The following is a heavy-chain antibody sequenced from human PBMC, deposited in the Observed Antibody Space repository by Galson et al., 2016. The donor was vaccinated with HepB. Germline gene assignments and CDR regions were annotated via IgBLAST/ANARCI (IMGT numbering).Heavy chain of an antibody. CDR3: ASGKWRDFDY. J-gene: IGHJ4*02. D-gene: IGHD1-26*01. CDR1: GYNFPSQW. CDR2: INPGGSDT. V-gene: IGHV5-51*01. Sequence: QSGAEVKKPGESVTISCQGSGYNFPSQWIGWVRQMPGKGLEWMGLINPGGSDTRYSPSFQGQVTISADRSISTTYLQWSSLEASDSAIYYCASGKWRDFDYWGQGTLLTVAS.